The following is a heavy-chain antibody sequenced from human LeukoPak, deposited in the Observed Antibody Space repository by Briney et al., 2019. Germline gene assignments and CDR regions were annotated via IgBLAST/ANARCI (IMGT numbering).Heavy chain of an antibody. CDR3: AKDKVQQWLTPFDY. CDR2: ISSSSSYI. V-gene: IGHV3-21*01. D-gene: IGHD6-19*01. Sequence: GGSLRLSCAASGFTFSSYSMNWVRQAPGKGLEWVSSISSSSSYIYYADSVKGRFTVSRDNAKNSLYLQMNSLRAEDTAVYYCAKDKVQQWLTPFDYWGQGNLVTVSS. J-gene: IGHJ4*02. CDR1: GFTFSSYS.